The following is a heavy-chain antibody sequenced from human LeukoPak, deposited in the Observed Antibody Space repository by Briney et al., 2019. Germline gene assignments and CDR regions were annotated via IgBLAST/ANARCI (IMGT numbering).Heavy chain of an antibody. V-gene: IGHV3-74*01. J-gene: IGHJ4*02. CDR2: INSDGSST. Sequence: GGSLRLSCAASGFTFISYWMHWVRQAPGKGLVWVSRINSDGSSTSYADSVKGRFTISRDNSKNTLYLQMNSLRAEDTAVYYCARAPRSWDRGQFDYWGQGTLATVSS. CDR3: ARAPRSWDRGQFDY. CDR1: GFTFISYW. D-gene: IGHD6-13*01.